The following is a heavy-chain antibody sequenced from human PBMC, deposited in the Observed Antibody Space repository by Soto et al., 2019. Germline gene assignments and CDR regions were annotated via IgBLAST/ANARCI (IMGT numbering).Heavy chain of an antibody. J-gene: IGHJ4*02. Sequence: PSETLSLTCTVSGGSISSDYWSWIRQPPGKGLEWIGYIYYSGSTNYNPSLKSRVTISVDTSKNQFSLKLSSVTAADTAVYYCARAGQQWLVPIIDYWGQGTLVTVSS. CDR3: ARAGQQWLVPIIDY. D-gene: IGHD6-19*01. CDR2: IYYSGST. CDR1: GGSISSDY. V-gene: IGHV4-59*01.